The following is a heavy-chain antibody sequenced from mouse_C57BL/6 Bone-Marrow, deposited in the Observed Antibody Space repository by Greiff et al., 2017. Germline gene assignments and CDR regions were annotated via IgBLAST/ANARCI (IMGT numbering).Heavy chain of an antibody. V-gene: IGHV1-50*01. CDR2: IDPSDSYT. D-gene: IGHD1-1*01. CDR3: ARYEGLRNAMDY. CDR1: GYTFTSYW. Sequence: VQLQQPGAELVKPGASVKLSCKASGYTFTSYWMQWVKQRPGQGLEWIGEIDPSDSYTNYNQKFKGKATLTVDTSSSTAYMQLSSLTSEDSAVYYCARYEGLRNAMDYWGQGTSVTVSS. J-gene: IGHJ4*01.